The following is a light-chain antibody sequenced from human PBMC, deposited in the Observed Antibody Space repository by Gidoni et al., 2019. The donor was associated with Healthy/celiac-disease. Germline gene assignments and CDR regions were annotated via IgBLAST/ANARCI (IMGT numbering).Light chain of an antibody. V-gene: IGKV1-33*01. J-gene: IGKJ1*01. CDR1: QDISNY. CDR3: QQDDNYPWT. Sequence: DIQITHTPSSLSASVGDRVTITCQASQDISNYLNWYQQKPGKAPKLLIYDASNLETGVPSRFSGSGSGTEFTFTISSLQPEDIATYYCQQDDNYPWTFGQGTKVDIK. CDR2: DAS.